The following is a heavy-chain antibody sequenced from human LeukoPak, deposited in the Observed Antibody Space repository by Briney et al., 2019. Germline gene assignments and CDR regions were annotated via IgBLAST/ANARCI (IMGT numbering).Heavy chain of an antibody. CDR2: IRYDGSNK. CDR3: AKDIGSYYDY. CDR1: GFTFSSYG. J-gene: IGHJ4*02. Sequence: GGSLRLSCAASGFTFSSYGMHWVRQAPGKGLEWVAFIRYDGSNKYYADSVKGRFTISRDNSKNTLYLEMNSLRAEDTAVYYCAKDIGSYYDYWGQGILVTVSS. D-gene: IGHD3-10*01. V-gene: IGHV3-30*02.